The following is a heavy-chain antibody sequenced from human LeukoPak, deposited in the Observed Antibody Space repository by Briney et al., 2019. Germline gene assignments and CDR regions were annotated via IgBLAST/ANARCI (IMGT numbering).Heavy chain of an antibody. V-gene: IGHV3-30*03. CDR1: GFTFSSSG. Sequence: GGSLRLSCAASGFTFSSSGIHWVRQAPGKGLEWVAVISYDGSNKYYADSVKGRFTISRDNSKNTLYLQMNSLRAEDTAVYYCARDPPGSSGWYGVDYWGQGTLVTVSS. CDR2: ISYDGSNK. CDR3: ARDPPGSSGWYGVDY. J-gene: IGHJ4*02. D-gene: IGHD6-19*01.